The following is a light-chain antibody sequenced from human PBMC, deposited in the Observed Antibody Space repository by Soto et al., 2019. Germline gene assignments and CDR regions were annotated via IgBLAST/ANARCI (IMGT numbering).Light chain of an antibody. CDR1: SSDVGGYNY. V-gene: IGLV2-14*01. J-gene: IGLJ1*01. CDR3: SSYTSSSTYV. Sequence: QSVLTQPASVSGSPGQSITISCTGTSSDVGGYNYVSWYQQHPGKAPKLMIFEVSSRPPGVSNRFSGSKSGNTASLTISGLQAEDEADYYCSSYTSSSTYVFGNGTKVTVL. CDR2: EVS.